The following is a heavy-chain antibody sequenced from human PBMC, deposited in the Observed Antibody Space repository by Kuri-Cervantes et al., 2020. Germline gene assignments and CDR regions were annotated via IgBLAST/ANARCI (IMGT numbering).Heavy chain of an antibody. J-gene: IGHJ4*02. D-gene: IGHD3-22*01. CDR2: IYPGDSDT. CDR3: ARTYYYDSSGYLFDY. CDR1: GYSFTSYW. V-gene: IGHV5-51*01. Sequence: GESLKVSCKGSGYSFTSYWIGWVRQMPEKGLEWMGIIYPGDSDTRYSPSFQGQVTISADKSISTAYLQWSSLKASDTAMYYCARTYYYDSSGYLFDYWGQGTLVTVSS.